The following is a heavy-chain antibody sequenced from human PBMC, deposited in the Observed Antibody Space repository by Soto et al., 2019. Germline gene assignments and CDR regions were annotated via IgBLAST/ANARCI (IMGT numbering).Heavy chain of an antibody. CDR2: FSADNGNI. Sequence: QVQLVQSGAEVKKPGASVKVSCKASGYTFTSYGISWVRQAPGQGLEWMTWFSADNGNINYAQKLQGRVTMTTDTSTSTTYMELRSLRSDDTAVYYCARTKYSSGWYGGYYFDNWGQGTLGTVSS. CDR1: GYTFTSYG. CDR3: ARTKYSSGWYGGYYFDN. D-gene: IGHD6-19*01. V-gene: IGHV1-18*01. J-gene: IGHJ4*02.